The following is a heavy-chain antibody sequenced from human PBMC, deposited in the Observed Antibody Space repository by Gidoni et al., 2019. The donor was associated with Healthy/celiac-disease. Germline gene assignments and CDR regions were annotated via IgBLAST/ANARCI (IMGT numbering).Heavy chain of an antibody. CDR2: IYYSGST. CDR1: GGSISSGGYY. CDR3: ARSGGGLDWFDP. D-gene: IGHD3-10*01. J-gene: IGHJ5*02. Sequence: QVQLQESGPGLVKPSQTLSLTCTVSGGSISSGGYYWSWIRQRPGKGLEWIGYIYYSGSTYYTPSLKRRVPMSVDRSKNQFSLKLSSVTAADTAGFYCARSGGGLDWFDPWGQGTLVTVSS. V-gene: IGHV4-31*03.